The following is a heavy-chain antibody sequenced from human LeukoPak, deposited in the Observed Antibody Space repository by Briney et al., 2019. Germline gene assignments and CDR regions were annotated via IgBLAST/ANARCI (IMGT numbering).Heavy chain of an antibody. J-gene: IGHJ6*03. CDR2: IYTSGST. CDR1: GGSISSYY. CDR3: ARATIVVVPAAMSYYYYYMDV. Sequence: SETLSLTCTVSGGSISSYYWSWIRQPAGKGLEWIGRIYTSGSTNYNPSLKSRVTISVDTSKNQFSLKLSSVTAADTAVYYCARATIVVVPAAMSYYYYYMDVWGKGTTVTISS. V-gene: IGHV4-4*07. D-gene: IGHD2-2*01.